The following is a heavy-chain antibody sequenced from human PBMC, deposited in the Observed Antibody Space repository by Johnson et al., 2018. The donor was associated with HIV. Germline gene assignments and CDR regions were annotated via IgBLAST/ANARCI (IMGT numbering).Heavy chain of an antibody. D-gene: IGHD1-26*01. CDR3: ASEEWELLGDAFDI. Sequence: QVQLVESGGGVVQPGGSLRLSCAASGFTFSSYAMHWVRQAPGKGLEWVAVISYDGSNKYYADSVKGRFTISRDNSKNTLYLQMNSLRAEDTAVYYCASEEWELLGDAFDIWGQGTMVTVSS. V-gene: IGHV3-30*04. J-gene: IGHJ3*02. CDR2: ISYDGSNK. CDR1: GFTFSSYA.